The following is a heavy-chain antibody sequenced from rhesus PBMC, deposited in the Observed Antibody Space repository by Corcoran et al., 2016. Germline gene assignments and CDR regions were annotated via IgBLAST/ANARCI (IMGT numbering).Heavy chain of an antibody. J-gene: IGHJ5-1*01. V-gene: IGHV3-118*01. CDR3: ARRYSGYTSGFDV. Sequence: EVQLVESGGGLVQPGGSLRLSCAASGFTFSSSAMHWVRPASGKGLEWVGRIKRKTNKYKQGSAASVKGRFTISRDDSKNTAYLKMNSLKTEDTAVYYCARRYSGYTSGFDVWGPGVLVTVSS. D-gene: IGHD5-24*01. CDR2: IKRKTNKYKQ. CDR1: GFTFSSSA.